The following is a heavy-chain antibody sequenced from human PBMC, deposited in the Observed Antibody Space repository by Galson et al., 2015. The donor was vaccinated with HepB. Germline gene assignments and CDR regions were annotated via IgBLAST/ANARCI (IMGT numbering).Heavy chain of an antibody. D-gene: IGHD4-17*01. Sequence: SLRLSCAASGFTFSDYYMSWIRQAPGKGLEWVSYISSSGSTIYYADSVKGRFTISRDNAKNSLYLQMNSLRAEDTAVYYCAREEGDYTLNFQHWGQGTLVTVSS. J-gene: IGHJ1*01. CDR3: AREEGDYTLNFQH. CDR2: ISSSGSTI. CDR1: GFTFSDYY. V-gene: IGHV3-11*01.